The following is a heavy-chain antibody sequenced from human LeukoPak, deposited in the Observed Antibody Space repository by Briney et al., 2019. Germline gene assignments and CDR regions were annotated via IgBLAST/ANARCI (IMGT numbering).Heavy chain of an antibody. CDR1: GFTFSNAW. Sequence: GGSLSLSCAASGFTFSNAWMSWVRQAPGKGLEWVGRIKSKTDGGTTDYAAPVKGRFTISRDDSKNTLYLQMNSLKTEDTAVYYCTTEYYYDSSGYYEYFQHWGQGTLVTVSS. D-gene: IGHD3-22*01. J-gene: IGHJ1*01. CDR3: TTEYYYDSSGYYEYFQH. V-gene: IGHV3-15*01. CDR2: IKSKTDGGTT.